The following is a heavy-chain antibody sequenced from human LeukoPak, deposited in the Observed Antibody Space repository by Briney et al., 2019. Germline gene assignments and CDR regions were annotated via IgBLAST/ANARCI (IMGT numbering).Heavy chain of an antibody. CDR3: ARELRSYYYDSSGYSYYFDY. J-gene: IGHJ4*02. D-gene: IGHD3-22*01. V-gene: IGHV4-59*01. CDR1: GGSISSYY. CDR2: IYYSGST. Sequence: SETLSLTCTVSGGSISSYYWSWIRQPPGKGLEWIGYIYYSGSTNYNPSLKSRVTISVDTSKNQFSLKLSSVTAADTAVYYCARELRSYYYDSSGYSYYFDYWGQGTLVTVSS.